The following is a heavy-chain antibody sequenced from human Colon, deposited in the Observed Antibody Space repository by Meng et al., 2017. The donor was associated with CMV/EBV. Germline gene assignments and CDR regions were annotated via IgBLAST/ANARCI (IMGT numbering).Heavy chain of an antibody. CDR1: GFTFSSYW. V-gene: IGHV3-74*01. Sequence: SCAASGFTFSSYWMHWVRQAPGKGLVWVSRINSDGSSTTYADSVKGRFTISRDNAKNTLYLQMNSLRAEDTAVYYCAREGSWYYFDYWGQGTLVTVSS. J-gene: IGHJ4*02. CDR3: AREGSWYYFDY. D-gene: IGHD6-13*01. CDR2: INSDGSST.